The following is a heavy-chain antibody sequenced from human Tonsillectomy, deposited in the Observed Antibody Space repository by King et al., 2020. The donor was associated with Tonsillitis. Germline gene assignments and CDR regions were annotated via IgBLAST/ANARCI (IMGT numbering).Heavy chain of an antibody. J-gene: IGHJ4*02. CDR3: AKNHVTSGWWDFDY. D-gene: IGHD6-19*01. Sequence: VQLVESGGGLVQPGGSLRLSCAASGFTFSNYVMNWVRQAPGKGLEWVSSISGSADTTYYADSVKGRFTISRDNSKKPLYLQMNSLRAEDTAVYYCAKNHVTSGWWDFDYWGQGTLVTVPS. CDR1: GFTFSNYV. V-gene: IGHV3-23*04. CDR2: ISGSADTT.